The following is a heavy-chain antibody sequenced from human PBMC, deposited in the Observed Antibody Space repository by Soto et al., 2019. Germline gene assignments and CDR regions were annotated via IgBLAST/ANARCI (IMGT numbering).Heavy chain of an antibody. Sequence: QVQLVQSGAEVKKPGASVKVSCKASGYTFTSYYMHWVRQAPGQGLEWMGIINPSGGSTSYAQKFQGRVTMTRDTSTSTGYMELSSLRSEDTAVYYCARAGYDSSSWYSPAGYWGQGTLVTVSS. CDR2: INPSGGST. CDR3: ARAGYDSSSWYSPAGY. D-gene: IGHD6-13*01. CDR1: GYTFTSYY. V-gene: IGHV1-46*01. J-gene: IGHJ4*02.